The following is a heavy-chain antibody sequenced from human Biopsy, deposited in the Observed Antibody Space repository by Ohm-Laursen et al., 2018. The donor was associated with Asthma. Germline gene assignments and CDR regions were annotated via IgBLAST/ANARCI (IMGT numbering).Heavy chain of an antibody. CDR3: ARERAGYYGSGSYLGY. D-gene: IGHD3-10*01. CDR1: GGSVSSGSYY. Sequence: SETLSLTCTVSGGSVSSGSYYWSWIRQPPGKGLEWIGSIYYSGSTNYNPSLKSRVTISVDTSKNQFSLKLSSVTAADTAVYYCARERAGYYGSGSYLGYWGQGTLVTVSS. V-gene: IGHV4-61*01. J-gene: IGHJ4*02. CDR2: IYYSGST.